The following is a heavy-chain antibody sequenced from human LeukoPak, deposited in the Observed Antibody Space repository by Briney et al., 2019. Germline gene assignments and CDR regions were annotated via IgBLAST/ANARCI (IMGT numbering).Heavy chain of an antibody. J-gene: IGHJ4*02. V-gene: IGHV4-34*01. CDR2: INHSGST. CDR1: GGSFSGYY. CDR3: ARHPVGYCSSTSCYPDAFDI. D-gene: IGHD2-2*01. Sequence: SETLSLTCAVYGGSFSGYYWSWIRQPPGKGLEWIGEINHSGSTNYNPSLKSRVTISVDTSKNQFSLKLSSVTAADTAVYYCARHPVGYCSSTSCYPDAFDIWGQGTLVTVSS.